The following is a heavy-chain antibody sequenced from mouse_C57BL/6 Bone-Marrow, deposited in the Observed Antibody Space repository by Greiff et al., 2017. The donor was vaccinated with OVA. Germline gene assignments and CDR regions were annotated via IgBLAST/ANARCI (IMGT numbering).Heavy chain of an antibody. CDR3: ARDSKRYFDV. V-gene: IGHV1-81*01. CDR1: GYTFTSYG. Sequence: VQLQQSGAELARPGASVKLSCKASGYTFTSYGISWVKQRPGQGLEWIGEIYPRSGNTYYNEKFKGKATLTADKSSSTAYMELRSLTSEDSAVYFCARDSKRYFDVWGTGTTVTVSS. J-gene: IGHJ1*03. CDR2: IYPRSGNT. D-gene: IGHD2-5*01.